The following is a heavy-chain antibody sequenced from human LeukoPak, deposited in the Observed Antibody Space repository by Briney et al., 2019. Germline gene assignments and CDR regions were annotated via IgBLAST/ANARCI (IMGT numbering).Heavy chain of an antibody. CDR1: GGSISSYY. V-gene: IGHV4-59*01. CDR3: ARVGRYYYDSSGYYSN. D-gene: IGHD3-22*01. Sequence: SSETLSLTCTVSGGSISSYYWSWIRQPPGKGLEWIGYIYYSGSTNYNPSLKSRVTISVDTSKNQFSLKLSSVTAADTAVHYCARVGRYYYDSSGYYSNWGQGTLVTVSS. J-gene: IGHJ4*02. CDR2: IYYSGST.